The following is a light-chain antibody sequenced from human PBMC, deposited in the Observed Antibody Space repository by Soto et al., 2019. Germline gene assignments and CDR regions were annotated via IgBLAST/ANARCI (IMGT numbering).Light chain of an antibody. J-gene: IGKJ5*01. V-gene: IGKV1-39*01. Sequence: DIQMTQSPSSLSASVGDRVTITCRASQSISSYLNWYQQKPGKAPKLLIYAASSLQSGVPSRFSGSGSGTYFTLTISSLQPEGFATYYCQQSYSTPITCGQGTRLEIK. CDR2: AAS. CDR1: QSISSY. CDR3: QQSYSTPIT.